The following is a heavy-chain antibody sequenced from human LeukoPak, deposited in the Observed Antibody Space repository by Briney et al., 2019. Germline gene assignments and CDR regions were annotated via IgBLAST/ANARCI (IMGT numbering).Heavy chain of an antibody. CDR3: ARRRWELPIR. D-gene: IGHD1-26*01. Sequence: EWIGSIYYSGSTYYNPSLKSRVTISVDTSKNQFSLKLSSVTAADTAVYYCARRRWELPIRWGQGTLVTVSS. V-gene: IGHV4-39*01. J-gene: IGHJ4*02. CDR2: IYYSGST.